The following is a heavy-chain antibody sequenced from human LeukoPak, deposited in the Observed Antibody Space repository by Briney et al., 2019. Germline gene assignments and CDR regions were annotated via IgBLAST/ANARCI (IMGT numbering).Heavy chain of an antibody. V-gene: IGHV4-59*02. Sequence: SETLSLTCVVSGGSVSGYYWGWIRQPPGRGLEWIGYVYYRGSTNYNSSFKSRITISVDTSRNQFSLQLSSLTAADTAVYYCARIHRYCSGGACYVLDNWGQGTLVAVSS. D-gene: IGHD2-15*01. CDR2: VYYRGST. CDR3: ARIHRYCSGGACYVLDN. J-gene: IGHJ4*02. CDR1: GGSVSGYY.